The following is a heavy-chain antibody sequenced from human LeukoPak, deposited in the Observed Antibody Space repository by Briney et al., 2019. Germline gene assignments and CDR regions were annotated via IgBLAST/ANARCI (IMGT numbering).Heavy chain of an antibody. CDR2: TYYRSKWYN. V-gene: IGHV6-1*01. Sequence: SQTLSLTCAISGDSVSSNSAAWNWIRQSPSRGLEWLGRTYYRSKWYNDYAVSVKSRITINPDTSKNQFSLQLNSVTPEDTAVYYCARESFRYSGSYDTYYFDYWGQGTLVTVSS. CDR1: GDSVSSNSAA. CDR3: ARESFRYSGSYDTYYFDY. D-gene: IGHD1-26*01. J-gene: IGHJ4*02.